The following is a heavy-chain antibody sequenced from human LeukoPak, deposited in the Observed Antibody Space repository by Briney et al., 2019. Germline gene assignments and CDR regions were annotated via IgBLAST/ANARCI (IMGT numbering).Heavy chain of an antibody. CDR1: GFTFSTYD. Sequence: GGSLRLSCAASGFTFSTYDMHWVRQTTGKGLEWVSGICAGDDTYYQDSVKGRFTIFRDNANLYLQMNTLRPGDTAVYYCVREGTFASPEAGRWIDSFDIWGQGTMVTVSS. V-gene: IGHV3-13*01. D-gene: IGHD6-13*01. J-gene: IGHJ3*02. CDR3: VREGTFASPEAGRWIDSFDI. CDR2: ICAGDDT.